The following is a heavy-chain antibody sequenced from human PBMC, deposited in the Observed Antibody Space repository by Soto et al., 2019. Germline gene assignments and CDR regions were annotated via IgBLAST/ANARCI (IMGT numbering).Heavy chain of an antibody. V-gene: IGHV3-33*01. CDR1: GFTFSSYG. CDR2: IWYDGSNK. CDR3: ARVSYDYGDYVEAYYFDY. Sequence: GGSLRLSCAASGFTFSSYGMHWVRQAPGKGLEWVAVIWYDGSNKYYADSVKGRFTISRDNSKNTLYLQMNSLRAEDTAVYYRARVSYDYGDYVEAYYFDYWGQGTLVTVSS. J-gene: IGHJ4*02. D-gene: IGHD4-17*01.